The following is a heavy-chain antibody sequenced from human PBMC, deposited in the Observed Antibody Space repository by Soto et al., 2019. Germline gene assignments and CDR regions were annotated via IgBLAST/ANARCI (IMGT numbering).Heavy chain of an antibody. CDR2: IIPILRMA. D-gene: IGHD3-10*01. Sequence: QVQLVQSGAEVKMPGSSVKVSCTASGGTFTSYTFSWVRQVPGQGLEWMGRIIPILRMADFAQKFQGRVTINADESTSTVYMKRSSLRSADTVVYYCATSYGSGSAHFDYWGQGPLVTVS. V-gene: IGHV1-69*02. CDR3: ATSYGSGSAHFDY. J-gene: IGHJ4*02. CDR1: GGTFTSYT.